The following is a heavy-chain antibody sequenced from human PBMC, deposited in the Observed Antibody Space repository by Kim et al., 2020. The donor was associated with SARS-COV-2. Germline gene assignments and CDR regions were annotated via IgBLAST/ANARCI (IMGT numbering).Heavy chain of an antibody. D-gene: IGHD3-22*01. V-gene: IGHV5-51*01. CDR1: GYSFTSYW. CDR2: IYPGDSDT. Sequence: GESLKISCKGSGYSFTSYWIGWVRQMPGKGLEWMGIIYPGDSDTRYSPSFQGQVTISADKSISTAYLQWSSLKASDTAMYYCARGFILGNVYYYDSSGYLPDAFDIWGQGTMVTVSS. CDR3: ARGFILGNVYYYDSSGYLPDAFDI. J-gene: IGHJ3*02.